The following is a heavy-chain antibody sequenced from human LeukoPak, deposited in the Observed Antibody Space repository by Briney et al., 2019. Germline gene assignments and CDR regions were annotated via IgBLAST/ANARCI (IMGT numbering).Heavy chain of an antibody. D-gene: IGHD3-9*01. V-gene: IGHV1-2*02. CDR1: GYTFTGYY. CDR3: ARDQHDILTGYSTDY. J-gene: IGHJ4*02. CDR2: INPNSGGT. Sequence: ASVKVSCKASGYTFTGYYMHWVRQAPGQGLEWMGWINPNSGGTNYAQKFQGRVTMTRDTSISTAYMELSRLGSDDTAVYYCARDQHDILTGYSTDYWGQGTLVTVSS.